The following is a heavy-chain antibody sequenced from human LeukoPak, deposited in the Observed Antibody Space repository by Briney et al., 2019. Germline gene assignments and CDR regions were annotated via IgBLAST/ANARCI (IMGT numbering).Heavy chain of an antibody. V-gene: IGHV1-69*13. D-gene: IGHD2-8*01. CDR3: ATSVWPPYYYYYYMDV. CDR2: IIPIFGTA. J-gene: IGHJ6*03. CDR1: GGTFSSYA. Sequence: ASVKVSCKASGGTFSSYAISWVRQAPGQGLEWMGGIIPIFGTANYAQKFQGRVTITADESTSTAYMELSSLRSEDTAVYYCATSVWPPYYYYYYMDVWDKGTTVTVSS.